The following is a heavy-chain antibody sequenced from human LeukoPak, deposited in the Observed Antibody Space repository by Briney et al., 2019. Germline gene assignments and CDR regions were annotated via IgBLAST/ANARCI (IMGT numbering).Heavy chain of an antibody. CDR1: GDSVASINGA. Sequence: SQTLSLTCAISGDSVASINGAWNWIRQSPSRGLEWLGRTYYRSKWHNDYAVSMRGRITITPDTSKNQFPLQLNSVTPEDTAVYYWARDLGTSGWHTFDYWGQGTLVSVSS. CDR3: ARDLGTSGWHTFDY. D-gene: IGHD6-19*01. CDR2: TYYRSKWHN. J-gene: IGHJ4*02. V-gene: IGHV6-1*01.